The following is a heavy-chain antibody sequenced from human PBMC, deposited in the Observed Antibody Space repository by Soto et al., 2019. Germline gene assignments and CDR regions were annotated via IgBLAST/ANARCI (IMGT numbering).Heavy chain of an antibody. V-gene: IGHV5-51*01. D-gene: IGHD1-1*01. J-gene: IGHJ6*02. CDR2: IYPGASDT. CDR3: ARQARGDWNYNHYYGMDV. CDR1: GYSFTIYW. Sequence: GESLKISCKASGYSFTIYWLRWVRQMPGPGLEWMGIIYPGASDTRYSPSFQGQVTISADKSISTAYLQWSSLKASDTAMYFCARQARGDWNYNHYYGMDVWGLGTTVTVSS.